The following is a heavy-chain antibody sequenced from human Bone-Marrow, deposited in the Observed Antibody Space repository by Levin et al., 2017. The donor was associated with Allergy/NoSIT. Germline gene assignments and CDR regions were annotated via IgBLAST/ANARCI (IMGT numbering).Heavy chain of an antibody. CDR1: GFTFSSYG. CDR2: ISYDGSNK. Sequence: GESLKISCAASGFTFSSYGMHWVRQAPGKGLEWVAVISYDGSNKYYADSVKGRFTISRDNSKNTLYLQMNSLRAEDTAVYYCAKDLAADSSGCQVWGQGTLVTVSS. V-gene: IGHV3-30*18. CDR3: AKDLAADSSGCQV. J-gene: IGHJ4*02. D-gene: IGHD6-19*01.